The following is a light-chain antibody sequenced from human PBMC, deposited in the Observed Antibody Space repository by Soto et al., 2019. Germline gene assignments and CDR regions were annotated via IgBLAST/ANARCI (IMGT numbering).Light chain of an antibody. CDR3: QQYNNWPLPP. V-gene: IGKV3-15*01. CDR2: DAS. J-gene: IGKJ5*01. Sequence: EIVMTQSPATLSVSPGERAPLSCRASQGFSTGLAGYQQNPGQAPRLLIYDASTRATGIPARFSGSGSGTEFTLTISSLQSEDIAVYYCQQYNNWPLPPLGQVTRLEIK. CDR1: QGFSTG.